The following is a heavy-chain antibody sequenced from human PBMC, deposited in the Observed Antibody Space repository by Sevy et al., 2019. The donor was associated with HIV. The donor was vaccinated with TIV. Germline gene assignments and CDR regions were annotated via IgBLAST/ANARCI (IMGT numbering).Heavy chain of an antibody. J-gene: IGHJ6*02. D-gene: IGHD3-10*01. V-gene: IGHV3-23*01. Sequence: GGSLRLSCVASGFTFSTYAMNWVRQAPGKGLEWVSVISDSGYSTNYADFVKGRFTISRDNSKNPLYLQMNSLRAEDTAVYYCAKDWFYYYYGMDVWGQGTTVTVSS. CDR3: AKDWFYYYYGMDV. CDR1: GFTFSTYA. CDR2: ISDSGYST.